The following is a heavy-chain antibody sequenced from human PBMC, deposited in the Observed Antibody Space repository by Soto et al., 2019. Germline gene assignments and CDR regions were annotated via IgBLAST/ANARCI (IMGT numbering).Heavy chain of an antibody. J-gene: IGHJ5*02. Sequence: GGSLRLSCAASGFTFSSYAMSWVRQAPGKGLEWVSAISGSGGSTYYADSVKGRFTISRDNSKNTLYLQMNSLRAEDRAVYYCAKGRLGYSYGYWFDPWGQGTLVTVSS. CDR1: GFTFSSYA. V-gene: IGHV3-23*01. CDR2: ISGSGGST. D-gene: IGHD5-18*01. CDR3: AKGRLGYSYGYWFDP.